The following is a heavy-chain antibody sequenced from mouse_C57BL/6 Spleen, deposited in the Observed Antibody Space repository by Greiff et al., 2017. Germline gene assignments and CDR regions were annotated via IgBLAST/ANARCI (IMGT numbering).Heavy chain of an antibody. J-gene: IGHJ1*03. Sequence: EVQLQQSGPELVKPGASVKMSCKASGYTFTDYNMHWVKQSHGKSLEWIGYINPNNGGTSYNQKFKGKATLTVNTSSRTAYMELRSLTSEDCAVYDCARSGDIEYDWYFDVWGTGTTVTVSS. CDR3: ARSGDIEYDWYFDV. D-gene: IGHD5-1*01. CDR2: INPNNGGT. CDR1: GYTFTDYN. V-gene: IGHV1-22*01.